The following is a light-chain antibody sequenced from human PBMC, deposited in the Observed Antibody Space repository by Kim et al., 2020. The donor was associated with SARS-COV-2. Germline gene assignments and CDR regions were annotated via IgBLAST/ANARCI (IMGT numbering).Light chain of an antibody. V-gene: IGLV3-21*04. Sequence: PGKPARITCGGNNIGSKSVHWYQQKPGQAPVLVIYYDSDRPSGIPERFSGSNSGNTATLTISRVEAGDEPDYYCQVWDTSSDHPGVFGGGTQLTVL. J-gene: IGLJ2*01. CDR3: QVWDTSSDHPGV. CDR2: YDS. CDR1: NIGSKS.